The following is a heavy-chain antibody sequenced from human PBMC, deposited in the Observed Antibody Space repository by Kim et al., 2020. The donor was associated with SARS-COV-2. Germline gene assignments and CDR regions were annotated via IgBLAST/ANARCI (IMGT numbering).Heavy chain of an antibody. D-gene: IGHD2-2*01. CDR1: GGSFSGYY. CDR2: INHSGST. Sequence: SETLSHTCAVYGGSFSGYYWSWIRQPPGKGLEWIGEINHSGSTNYNPSLKSRVTISVDTSKNQFSLKLSSVTAADTAVYYCARGRRIVVVPAATLDVWGKGTTVTVSS. J-gene: IGHJ6*04. V-gene: IGHV4-34*01. CDR3: ARGRRIVVVPAATLDV.